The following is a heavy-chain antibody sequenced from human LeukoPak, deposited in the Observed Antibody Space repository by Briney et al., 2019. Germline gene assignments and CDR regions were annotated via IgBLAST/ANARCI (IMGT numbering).Heavy chain of an antibody. J-gene: IGHJ1*01. CDR2: ISSSSSYI. Sequence: GGSLRLSCAASGFTFSSYSMNWVRQAPGKGLEWVSSISSSSSYIYYADSVKGRFTISRDNAKNSLYLQMNSLRAEDTAVYYCASGQWLVEYFQHWGQATLVTVSS. D-gene: IGHD6-19*01. CDR3: ASGQWLVEYFQH. CDR1: GFTFSSYS. V-gene: IGHV3-21*04.